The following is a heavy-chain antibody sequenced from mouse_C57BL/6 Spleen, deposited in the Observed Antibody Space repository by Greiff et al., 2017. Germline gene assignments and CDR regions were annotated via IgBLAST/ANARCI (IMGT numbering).Heavy chain of an antibody. CDR1: GFTFSDSG. CDR2: ISSGSSTI. J-gene: IGHJ2*01. V-gene: IGHV5-17*01. CDR3: ARRSNYLYYFDY. Sequence: EVQLVESGGGLVKPGGSLKLSCAASGFTFSDSGLHWVRQAPEKGLEWVAYISSGSSTIYYADTVKGRFTISRDNAKNTLFLQMTSLRSEDTAMYYCARRSNYLYYFDYWGQGTTLTVSS. D-gene: IGHD2-5*01.